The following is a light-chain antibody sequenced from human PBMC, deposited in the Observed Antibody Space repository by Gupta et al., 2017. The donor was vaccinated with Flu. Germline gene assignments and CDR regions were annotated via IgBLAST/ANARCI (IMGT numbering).Light chain of an antibody. Sequence: QSALTQPPSASGSPGQSVAISCTGTSRDIGGNNYVSWYQQHPGKAPKLMIYEVNKRPSEVPDRFSGSKSGNTASLTVSGLQAEDEADYYCCSYGINDVFGSGTKVTVL. CDR2: EVN. CDR3: CSYGINDV. V-gene: IGLV2-8*01. CDR1: SRDIGGNNY. J-gene: IGLJ1*01.